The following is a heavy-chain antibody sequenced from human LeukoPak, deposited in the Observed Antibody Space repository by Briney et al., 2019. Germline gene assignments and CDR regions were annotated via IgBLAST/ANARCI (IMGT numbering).Heavy chain of an antibody. V-gene: IGHV4-59*01. CDR1: GGSISSCY. D-gene: IGHD3-10*01. CDR2: IYYSGST. Sequence: SETLSLTCTVSGGSISSCYWSWIRQPPGKGLEWIGYIYYSGSTNYNPSLKSRVTISVDTSKNQFSLKLSSVTAADTAVYYCARGITMVRGVYYYYYGMDVWGQRTTVTVSS. J-gene: IGHJ6*02. CDR3: ARGITMVRGVYYYYYGMDV.